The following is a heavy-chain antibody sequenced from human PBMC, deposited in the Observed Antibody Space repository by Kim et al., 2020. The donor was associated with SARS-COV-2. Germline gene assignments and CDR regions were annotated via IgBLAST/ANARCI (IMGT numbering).Heavy chain of an antibody. D-gene: IGHD6-6*01. CDR3: ARLGSSSSDYYYYGMDV. CDR1: GYSFTSYW. V-gene: IGHV5-51*01. CDR2: IYPGDSDT. Sequence: GESLKISCKGSGYSFTSYWIGWVRQMPGKGLEWMGIIYPGDSDTRYSPSFQGQVTISADKSISTAYLQWSSLKASDTAMYYCARLGSSSSDYYYYGMDVWGQGTTVTVSS. J-gene: IGHJ6*02.